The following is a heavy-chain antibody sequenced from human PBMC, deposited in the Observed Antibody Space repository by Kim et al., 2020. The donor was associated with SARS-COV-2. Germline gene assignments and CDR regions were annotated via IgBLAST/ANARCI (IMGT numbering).Heavy chain of an antibody. J-gene: IGHJ6*02. V-gene: IGHV1-45*02. CDR2: ITPFNGNT. CDR3: ARSSGDYYGSGKYGLDV. Sequence: SVKVSCKAPGYTFTYRFLHWVRQAPGQALEWMGWITPFNGNTKYAQKFQDRVSITRDGSMDTAYMELSSLRSEDTAMYYCARSSGDYYGSGKYGLDVWGQGTTVTVSS. CDR1: GYTFTYRF. D-gene: IGHD3-10*01.